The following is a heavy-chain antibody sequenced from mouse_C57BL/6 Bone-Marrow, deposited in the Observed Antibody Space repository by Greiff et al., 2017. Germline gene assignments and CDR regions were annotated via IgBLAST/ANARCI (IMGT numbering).Heavy chain of an antibody. V-gene: IGHV1-72*01. CDR3: ARAPYYSNYEFAY. CDR1: GYTFTSYW. J-gene: IGHJ3*01. CDR2: IDPNSGGT. Sequence: QVQLQQPGAELVKPGASVTLSCTASGYTFTSYWMHWVKQRPGRGLEWIGRIDPNSGGTKYHEKFKSKATLTVDKPSSTAYMQLSSLTSEDSAVYYCARAPYYSNYEFAYWGQGTLVTVSA. D-gene: IGHD2-5*01.